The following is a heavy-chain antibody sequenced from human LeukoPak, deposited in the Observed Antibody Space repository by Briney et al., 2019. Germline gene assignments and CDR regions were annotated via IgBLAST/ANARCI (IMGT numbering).Heavy chain of an antibody. CDR3: ARDDYASTSFDP. D-gene: IGHD4/OR15-4a*01. J-gene: IGHJ5*02. CDR2: INPNSGDT. Sequence: AASVKVSCKASGYTFTGYYIHWVRQAPGQGLEWMGWINPNSGDTSYAQMFQGRVTMTRDTSISTTYMELSSLRSDDTAVYYCARDDYASTSFDPWGQGTLVTVSS. CDR1: GYTFTGYY. V-gene: IGHV1-2*02.